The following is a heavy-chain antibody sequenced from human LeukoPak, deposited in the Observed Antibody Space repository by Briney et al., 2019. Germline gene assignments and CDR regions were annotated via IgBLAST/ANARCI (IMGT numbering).Heavy chain of an antibody. CDR2: ISDIGSI. Sequence: SETLSLTCIVSGGSISGYYWSWIRQPPGKGLEWIAYISDIGSINYNPSLKSRVTISLDTSKNQFSLKLSSVTAADTAVYYCAGHHPRNTVDFWGQGTLVTVSS. V-gene: IGHV4-59*08. J-gene: IGHJ4*02. CDR1: GGSISGYY. CDR3: AGHHPRNTVDF. D-gene: IGHD2/OR15-2a*01.